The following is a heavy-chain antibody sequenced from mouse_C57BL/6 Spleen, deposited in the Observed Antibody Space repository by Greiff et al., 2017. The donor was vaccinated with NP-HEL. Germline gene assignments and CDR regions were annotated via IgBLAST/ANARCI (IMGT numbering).Heavy chain of an antibody. CDR3: ARGGTVVAPYAMDY. J-gene: IGHJ4*01. CDR2: IYIGNGYT. Sequence: EVQLQESGAELVRPGSSVKMSCKTSGYTFTSYGINWVKQRPGQGLEWIGYIYIGNGYTEYHEKFKGKATLTSDTSSRTAYMQLSSLTSEDAAIYFCARGGTVVAPYAMDYWGQGTSVTGSS. V-gene: IGHV1-58*01. CDR1: GYTFTSYG. D-gene: IGHD1-1*01.